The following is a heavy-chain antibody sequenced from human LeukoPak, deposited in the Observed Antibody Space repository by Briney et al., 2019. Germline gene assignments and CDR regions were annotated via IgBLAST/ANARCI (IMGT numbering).Heavy chain of an antibody. CDR1: GFTFNSYA. Sequence: GGSLRLSCAASGFTFNSYAFNWVRQAPGKGLEWVSGITMSGDSTYYADSVKGRFTISRDNSKNTLYLQMTSLRAEDTALYYCARTPNRFYDFWGQGTLVTVSS. CDR3: ARTPNRFYDF. J-gene: IGHJ4*02. V-gene: IGHV3-23*01. CDR2: ITMSGDST.